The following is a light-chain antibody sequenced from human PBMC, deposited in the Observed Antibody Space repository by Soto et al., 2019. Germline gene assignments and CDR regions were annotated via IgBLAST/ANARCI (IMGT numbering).Light chain of an antibody. V-gene: IGKV4-1*01. CDR2: WAS. J-gene: IGKJ4*01. CDR3: EQYYSTPLT. CDR1: QSVLYSSNNKNY. Sequence: DIVMTQSPDSLAVSLDERATINCKSSQSVLYSSNNKNYLAWYQQKPGQPPKLLIYWASTRESGVPDGFSGSGSGTDFTLTISSLQAEDGAVYYCEQYYSTPLTFGGGTKVEIK.